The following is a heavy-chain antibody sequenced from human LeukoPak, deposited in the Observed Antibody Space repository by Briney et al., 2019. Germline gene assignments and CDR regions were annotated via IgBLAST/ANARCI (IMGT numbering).Heavy chain of an antibody. V-gene: IGHV3-23*01. CDR1: GSTFSSYA. D-gene: IGHD3-22*01. CDR3: AKSSGIYCDRNAFDI. J-gene: IGHJ3*02. CDR2: IIGGGGSS. Sequence: GGSLRLSCAASGSTFSSYATNWVRQPRGKGLEWVSSIIGGGGSSYYAASVKGRFTISRDYSKNTLYLQINSLRAEDTAVYYCAKSSGIYCDRNAFDIWGQGTMVTVSS.